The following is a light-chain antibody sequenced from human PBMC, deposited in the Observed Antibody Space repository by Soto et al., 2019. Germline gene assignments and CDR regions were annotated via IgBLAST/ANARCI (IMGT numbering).Light chain of an antibody. Sequence: QYALTPPRSVSGSPGQSVTISCTGTSSDVGGYNYVSWYQQHPGKAPKLMIYDVSKRPSGVPDRFSGSKSGNTASLTISGLQAEDEAGYYCCSYAGSYTYVFGNGTKVTVL. V-gene: IGLV2-11*01. CDR3: CSYAGSYTYV. CDR2: DVS. CDR1: SSDVGGYNY. J-gene: IGLJ1*01.